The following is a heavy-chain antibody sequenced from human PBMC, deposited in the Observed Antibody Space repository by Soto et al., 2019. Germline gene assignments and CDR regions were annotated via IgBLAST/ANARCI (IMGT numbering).Heavy chain of an antibody. V-gene: IGHV1-8*01. Sequence: ASVKVSCKASGYTFTSYDTNWVRQATGQGLEWMGWMNPNSGNTGYAQKFQGRVTMTRNTSISTAYMELSSLRSEDTAVYYCARAHTLKRLYYYYYYYMDVWGKGTTVTVSS. D-gene: IGHD2-2*02. CDR1: GYTFTSYD. CDR2: MNPNSGNT. CDR3: ARAHTLKRLYYYYYYYMDV. J-gene: IGHJ6*03.